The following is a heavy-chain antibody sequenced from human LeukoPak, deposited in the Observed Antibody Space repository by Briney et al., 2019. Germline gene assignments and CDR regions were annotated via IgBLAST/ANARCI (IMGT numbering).Heavy chain of an antibody. Sequence: GRSLRLSCAASGFTFSNYAIHWVRQAPGKGLEWVAVISFDESNKYYAESVKGRFTISRDNSKNTLYLQMNSLRPEDTAVYYCAKDLGGGTCAFDYWGQGVLVTVSS. CDR1: GFTFSNYA. J-gene: IGHJ4*02. CDR3: AKDLGGGTCAFDY. CDR2: ISFDESNK. D-gene: IGHD2-15*01. V-gene: IGHV3-30*04.